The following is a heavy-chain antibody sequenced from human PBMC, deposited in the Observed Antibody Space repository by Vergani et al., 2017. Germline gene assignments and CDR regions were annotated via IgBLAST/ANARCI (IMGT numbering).Heavy chain of an antibody. V-gene: IGHV1-46*01. CDR3: ARASSYSSSWYGSWFDP. J-gene: IGHJ5*02. CDR1: GYTFTELS. D-gene: IGHD6-13*01. Sequence: VQLVQSGAEVKKPGATVKISCKVSGYTFTELSMHWVRQAPGKGLEWMGIINPSGGSTSYAQKFQGRVTMTRDTSTSTVYMELSSLRSEDTAVYYCARASSYSSSWYGSWFDPWGQGTLVTASS. CDR2: INPSGGST.